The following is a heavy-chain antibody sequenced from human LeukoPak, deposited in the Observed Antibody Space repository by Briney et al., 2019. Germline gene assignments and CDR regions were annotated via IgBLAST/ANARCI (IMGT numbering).Heavy chain of an antibody. D-gene: IGHD2-2*01. V-gene: IGHV4-4*07. Sequence: PSETLSLTCTVSGGSISSYYWSWIRQPAGKGLEWIGRIYTSGSTNYNPSLKSRVTISVDTSKNQFSLKLSSVTAADTAVYYCARNYCSSTSCSEVYYFDCWGQGTLVTVSS. CDR1: GGSISSYY. J-gene: IGHJ4*02. CDR2: IYTSGST. CDR3: ARNYCSSTSCSEVYYFDC.